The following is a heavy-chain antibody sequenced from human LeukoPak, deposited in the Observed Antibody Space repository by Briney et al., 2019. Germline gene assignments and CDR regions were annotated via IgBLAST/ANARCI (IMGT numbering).Heavy chain of an antibody. V-gene: IGHV3-30-3*01. CDR2: ISYDGSNK. D-gene: IGHD1-26*01. CDR1: GFTFSSYA. CDR3: ARERAVGANFDY. Sequence: GGSLRLSCAASGFTFSSYAMLWLRQAPGKGLEGVAVISYDGSNKYYADSVKGRFTISRDNSKNTLYLQMNSLRAEDTAVYCCARERAVGANFDYWGQGTLVTVSS. J-gene: IGHJ4*02.